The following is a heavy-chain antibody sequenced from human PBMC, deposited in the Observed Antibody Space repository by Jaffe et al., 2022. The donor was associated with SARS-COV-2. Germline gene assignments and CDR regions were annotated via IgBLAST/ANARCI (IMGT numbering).Heavy chain of an antibody. CDR2: ISWNSGSI. CDR3: AKGQGAVVTDAFDI. Sequence: EVQLVESGGGLVQPGRSLRLSCAASGFTFDDYAMHWVRQAPGKGLEWVSGISWNSGSIGYADSVKGRFTISRDNAKNSLYLQMNSLRAEDTALYYCAKGQGAVVTDAFDIWGQGTMVTVSS. V-gene: IGHV3-9*01. J-gene: IGHJ3*02. D-gene: IGHD2-15*01. CDR1: GFTFDDYA.